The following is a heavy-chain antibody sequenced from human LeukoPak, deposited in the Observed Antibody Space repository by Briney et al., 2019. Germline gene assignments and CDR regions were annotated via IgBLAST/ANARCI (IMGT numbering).Heavy chain of an antibody. V-gene: IGHV3-74*01. CDR2: IASDGSST. J-gene: IGHJ4*02. CDR1: GFTFSSYW. D-gene: IGHD4-23*01. CDR3: ARGRPHGNDY. Sequence: GGSLRLSCAASGFTFSSYWMNWVRQAPGKGLVWVSRIASDGSSTTYADSVKGRFSISRDNAKNTLYLQMSSLRVEDTAVYYCARGRPHGNDYWGQGTLVTVSS.